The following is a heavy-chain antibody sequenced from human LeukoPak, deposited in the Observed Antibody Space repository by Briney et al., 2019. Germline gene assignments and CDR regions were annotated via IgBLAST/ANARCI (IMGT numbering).Heavy chain of an antibody. V-gene: IGHV3-66*01. D-gene: IGHD4-17*01. Sequence: PGGPLSLPCQVSGLTVSSNSMTWFRQAPGKGLEGFSVIYSGGSTYYADSVKGRFTISRDNSKNTLYLQMNSLRAEDTAVYYCAREPVASGDYVYWGQGTLVTVSS. CDR1: GLTVSSNS. CDR3: AREPVASGDYVY. CDR2: IYSGGST. J-gene: IGHJ4*02.